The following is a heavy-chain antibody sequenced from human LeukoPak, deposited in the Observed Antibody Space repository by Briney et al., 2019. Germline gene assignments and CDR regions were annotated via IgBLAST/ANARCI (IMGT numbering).Heavy chain of an antibody. Sequence: SGGSLRLSCAASGFTFSSYSMNWVRQAPGKGLEWVSSISSSSSYIYYADSVKGRFTISRDNAKNSLYLQMNSLRAEDTAVYYCARDRLGGGYKDRPFDYWGQGTLVTVSS. V-gene: IGHV3-21*01. CDR2: ISSSSSYI. CDR3: ARDRLGGGYKDRPFDY. J-gene: IGHJ4*02. CDR1: GFTFSSYS. D-gene: IGHD5-24*01.